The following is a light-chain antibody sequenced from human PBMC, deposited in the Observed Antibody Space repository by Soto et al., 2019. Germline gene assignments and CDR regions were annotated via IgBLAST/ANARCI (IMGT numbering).Light chain of an antibody. V-gene: IGLV1-44*01. CDR2: NNN. CDR3: AFWDVSLNDVI. Sequence: QAVVTQPPSASGTPGQRVTLSCSGSYSNFGSNIVNWYQHFPGTAPKLFIYNNNKPPSGVPDRFSASKSGTSVSLASSGIQSVDAAISYSAFWDVSLNDVIFGVVTKVT. J-gene: IGLJ2*01. CDR1: YSNFGSNI.